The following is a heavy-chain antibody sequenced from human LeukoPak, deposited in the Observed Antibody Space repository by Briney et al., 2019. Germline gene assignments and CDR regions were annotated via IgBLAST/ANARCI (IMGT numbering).Heavy chain of an antibody. CDR2: IYCSSSYI. Sequence: GSLRLSCAGFGFTLNNYALDRVRQALGKGLGWVPAIYCSSSYIYYADSVKGRFTISRDNAKNSLYLQMNSLRAEDTAVYYCARDGESGSYYRSTNPIDYWGQGTLVTVSS. V-gene: IGHV3-21*01. CDR3: ARDGESGSYYRSTNPIDY. CDR1: GFTLNNYA. J-gene: IGHJ4*02. D-gene: IGHD1-26*01.